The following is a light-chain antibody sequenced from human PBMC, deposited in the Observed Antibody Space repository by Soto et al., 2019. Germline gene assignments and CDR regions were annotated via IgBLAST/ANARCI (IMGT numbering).Light chain of an antibody. Sequence: DIQMTQSPSSLSAPVGDRVTITWRARQTSSNFVNWFQQKPVQAAKLLIYAASSLKSGVPSRVSGSGSGTDFTLTISRLQPEDFATYYCQQSYSTPLTFGQGTKVEIK. CDR3: QQSYSTPLT. CDR2: AAS. J-gene: IGKJ1*01. CDR1: QTSSNF. V-gene: IGKV1-39*01.